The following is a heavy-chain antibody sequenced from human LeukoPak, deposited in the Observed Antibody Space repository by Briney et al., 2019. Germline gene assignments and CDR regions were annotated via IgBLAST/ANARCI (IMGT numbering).Heavy chain of an antibody. V-gene: IGHV3-30-3*01. D-gene: IGHD1-26*01. CDR2: ISYDGSNK. CDR3: ALYSGSYSTIDY. Sequence: GGSLRLSCAASGFTFSSYAMHWVRQAPGKGLEWVAVISYDGSNKYYADSVKGRFTISRDNSKNTLYLQMNSLRAEDTAVYYCALYSGSYSTIDYWGQGTLVTVSS. J-gene: IGHJ4*02. CDR1: GFTFSSYA.